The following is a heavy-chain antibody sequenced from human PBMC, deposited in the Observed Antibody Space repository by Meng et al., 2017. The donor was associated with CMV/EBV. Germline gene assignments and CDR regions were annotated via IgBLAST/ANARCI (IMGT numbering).Heavy chain of an antibody. J-gene: IGHJ3*02. V-gene: IGHV3-21*04. D-gene: IGHD5-24*01. CDR2: ISSSSSYI. CDR1: GFTFSSYS. Sequence: GGSLRLSCAASGFTFSSYSMNWVRQAPGKGLEWVSSISSSSSYIYYADSVKGRFTISRDNAKNSLYLQMNSLRAEDTAVYYCARVRMWRDRGNAFDIWGQGTMVTVSS. CDR3: ARVRMWRDRGNAFDI.